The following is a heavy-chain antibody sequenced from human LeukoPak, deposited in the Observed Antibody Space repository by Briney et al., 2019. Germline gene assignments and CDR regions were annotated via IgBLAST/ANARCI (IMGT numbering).Heavy chain of an antibody. CDR2: ISSSSSTI. V-gene: IGHV3-48*01. Sequence: GGSLRLSCAASGFTFSSYSMNWVRQAPGKGLEWVSYISSSSSTIYYADSVKGRFTICRDNAKNTLYLQMNSLRAEDTAVYYCAKDFHDYSNYRYYYYHMDVWGKGTTVTVSS. CDR3: AKDFHDYSNYRYYYYHMDV. D-gene: IGHD4-11*01. CDR1: GFTFSSYS. J-gene: IGHJ6*03.